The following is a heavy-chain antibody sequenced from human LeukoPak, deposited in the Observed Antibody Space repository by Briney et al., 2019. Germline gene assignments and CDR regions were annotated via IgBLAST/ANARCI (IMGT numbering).Heavy chain of an antibody. CDR2: INPDGSRT. J-gene: IGHJ4*02. CDR3: ARGEVIPDY. D-gene: IGHD2-21*01. Sequence: QPGGSLRLSCAASGFTFSTYWMHWVRHAPGKGLVWVSRINPDGSRTDYADSVKGRFTISRDNAKNSLYLQMNSLRAEDTAVYYCARGEVIPDYWGQGTLVTVSS. CDR1: GFTFSTYW. V-gene: IGHV3-74*01.